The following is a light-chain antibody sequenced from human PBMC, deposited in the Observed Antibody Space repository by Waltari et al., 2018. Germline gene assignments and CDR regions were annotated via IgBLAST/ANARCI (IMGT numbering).Light chain of an antibody. Sequence: QSALTQPPSASGSPGQLVTISCTGTSSDVGGYNYVPWYQQYPGKAPKLMIYEVSKRPSGVPERFSGSKSGNTASLTVSGLQGDDEADYYCSSYAGSNTVVFGGGTKLTVL. CDR2: EVS. J-gene: IGLJ2*01. CDR1: SSDVGGYNY. CDR3: SSYAGSNTVV. V-gene: IGLV2-8*01.